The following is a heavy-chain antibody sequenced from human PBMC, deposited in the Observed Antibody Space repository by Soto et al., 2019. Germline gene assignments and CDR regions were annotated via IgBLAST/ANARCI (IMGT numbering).Heavy chain of an antibody. CDR3: ATNIPLN. J-gene: IGHJ4*02. CDR1: GFTFTSDW. CDR2: INSDGSTT. D-gene: IGHD2-2*02. Sequence: EVQLVESGGGLVQPGGSLRLSCAASGFTFTSDWMHWVRQAPGRGLVWVSRINSDGSTTSYAESVKGRFTISRDNAKNTVYLQMNSLRAEDTAVYYCATNIPLNWGQGPLVTVSS. V-gene: IGHV3-74*03.